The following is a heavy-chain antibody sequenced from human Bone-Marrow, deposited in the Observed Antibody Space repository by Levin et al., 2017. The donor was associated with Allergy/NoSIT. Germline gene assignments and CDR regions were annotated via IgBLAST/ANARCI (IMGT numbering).Heavy chain of an antibody. D-gene: IGHD5/OR15-5a*01. CDR2: ISHSGRP. J-gene: IGHJ2*01. V-gene: IGHV4-61*01. CDR1: GASVDSETYY. Sequence: PSETLSLTCNVSGASVDSETYYWHWIRQPPGKTLEWLGYISHSGRPNYNPSVKGRVTISMDPSKNQFSLKLTSVTPADTAVYFCATESVYGDPWFFDVWGRGTLATVSS. CDR3: ATESVYGDPWFFDV.